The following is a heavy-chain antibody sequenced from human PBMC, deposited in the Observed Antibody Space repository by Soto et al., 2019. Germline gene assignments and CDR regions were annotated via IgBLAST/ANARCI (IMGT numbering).Heavy chain of an antibody. Sequence: GGSLRLSCAASGFTLSGYAMDWVRQAPGKGLEYVSGISSNGVGTYYANSVQGRFTISRDNSKNTVYLQMGSLRPEDMAVYYPGRRGRPDFYYMDVWDKGNTVPASS. CDR3: GRRGRPDFYYMDV. CDR2: ISSNGVGT. V-gene: IGHV3-64*01. CDR1: GFTLSGYA. D-gene: IGHD2-15*01. J-gene: IGHJ6*03.